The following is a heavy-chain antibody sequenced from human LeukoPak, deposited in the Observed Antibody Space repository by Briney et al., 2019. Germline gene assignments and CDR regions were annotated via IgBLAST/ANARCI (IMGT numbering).Heavy chain of an antibody. CDR3: ARSYRTYYYYYMDV. CDR1: GYTFTSYG. CDR2: ISAYNGNT. Sequence: ASVKVTCKASGYTFTSYGISWVRQAPGQGLEWMGWISAYNGNTNYAQKFQGRVTITADESTSTAYMELSSLISEDTAVYYCARSYRTYYYYYMDVWGKGTTVTISS. D-gene: IGHD1-26*01. V-gene: IGHV1-18*01. J-gene: IGHJ6*03.